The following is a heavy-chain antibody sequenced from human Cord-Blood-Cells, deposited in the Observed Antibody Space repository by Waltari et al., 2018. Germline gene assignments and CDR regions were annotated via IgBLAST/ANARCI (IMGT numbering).Heavy chain of an antibody. CDR2: LKQDGSEK. Sequence: EVQLVESGGGLVQPGGSLRLSCAASGFTFSSYWMSWVRQAPGKGLEWVAKLKQDGSEKYYVDSVKGRFAISRDNAKNSLYLQTNSLRAEDTAVYYCARGYYDSSGYYYYWGQGTLVTVSS. CDR3: ARGYYDSSGYYYY. CDR1: GFTFSSYW. D-gene: IGHD3-22*01. V-gene: IGHV3-7*01. J-gene: IGHJ4*02.